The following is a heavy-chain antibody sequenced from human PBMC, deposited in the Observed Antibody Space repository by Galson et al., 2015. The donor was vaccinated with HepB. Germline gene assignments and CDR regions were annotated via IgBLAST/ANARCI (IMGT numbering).Heavy chain of an antibody. CDR1: GFTFNNYG. Sequence: SLRLSCAASGFTFNNYGMSWVRQTPGKGVEWVSTIIGSGASTYYADSVRGRFTVSRDNSKNTLYVDMSSLRADDTAIYYCTKDYRGSHAGSRSDYWGQGTLVTVSS. J-gene: IGHJ4*02. V-gene: IGHV3-23*01. D-gene: IGHD3-16*02. CDR2: IIGSGAST. CDR3: TKDYRGSHAGSRSDY.